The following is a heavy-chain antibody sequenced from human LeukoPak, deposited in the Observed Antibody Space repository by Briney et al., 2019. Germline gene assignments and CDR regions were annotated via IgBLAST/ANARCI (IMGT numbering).Heavy chain of an antibody. CDR3: AKDRSTTWACDY. CDR2: ISYDGNIK. Sequence: GRSLRLSCAASGFTFSSDAMHWVRQAPGKGLEWVAFISYDGNIKRYADSVKGRFTISRDNSKNTLYLQMNSLKAEDTAVYHCAKDRSTTWACDYWGQGTLVTVSS. J-gene: IGHJ4*02. CDR1: GFTFSSDA. D-gene: IGHD1-14*01. V-gene: IGHV3-30*18.